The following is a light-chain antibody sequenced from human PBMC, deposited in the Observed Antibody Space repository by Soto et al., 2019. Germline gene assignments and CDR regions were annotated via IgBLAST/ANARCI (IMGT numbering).Light chain of an antibody. V-gene: IGKV1-39*01. CDR3: PQSFPTPYVA. CDR2: AAS. CDR1: QSISTY. J-gene: IGKJ1*01. Sequence: DMQMTQSPSSLSASVGDRVTITCRASQSISTYLNLYQQKPGKAPRLLIYAASRLQSGVPSRFSGGGSGTDFTLTISSLQPEDFAPYYCPQSFPTPYVAFGQGTKVDIK.